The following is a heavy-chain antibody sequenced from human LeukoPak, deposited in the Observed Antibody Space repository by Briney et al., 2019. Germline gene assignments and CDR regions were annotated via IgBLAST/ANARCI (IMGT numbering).Heavy chain of an antibody. J-gene: IGHJ4*02. CDR1: GGSFSGYY. CDR2: INHSGST. Sequence: QPSETLSLTCAVYGGSFSGYYWSWIRQPPGKGLEWIGEINHSGSTNYNPSLKSRVTISVDTSKNQFSLKLSSVTAADTAVYYCARHLHPHNSGSYFFDKYYFDYWGQGTLVTVSS. CDR3: ARHLHPHNSGSYFFDKYYFDY. V-gene: IGHV4-34*01. D-gene: IGHD1-26*01.